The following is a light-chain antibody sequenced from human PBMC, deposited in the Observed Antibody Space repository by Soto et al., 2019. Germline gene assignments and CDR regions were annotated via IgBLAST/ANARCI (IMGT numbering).Light chain of an antibody. CDR2: GAS. V-gene: IGKV3-15*01. J-gene: IGKJ1*01. Sequence: EIVMTQSPATLTVSPGERATLYCRASQSISSNLAWHHQKPGQAPSLLIYGASTRATGIPDRFSGSGSGTDFTLTISSLEPEDLAVYYCQQFNNWPWTFGQGTKVEI. CDR3: QQFNNWPWT. CDR1: QSISSN.